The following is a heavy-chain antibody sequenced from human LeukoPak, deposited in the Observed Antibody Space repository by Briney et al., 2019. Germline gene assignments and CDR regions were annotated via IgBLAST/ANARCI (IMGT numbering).Heavy chain of an antibody. J-gene: IGHJ3*02. D-gene: IGHD3-16*01. CDR1: GYTFTGYY. CDR2: IRGYNGNT. Sequence: GASVKVSCKASGYTFTGYYMHWVRQAPGQGLEWMGWIRGYNGNTNYAQKVQGRVTMTTDASTSTAYMELRSLRSDDTAVYYCARTRVYDPRAYAFDICGQGTMVTVPS. V-gene: IGHV1-18*04. CDR3: ARTRVYDPRAYAFDI.